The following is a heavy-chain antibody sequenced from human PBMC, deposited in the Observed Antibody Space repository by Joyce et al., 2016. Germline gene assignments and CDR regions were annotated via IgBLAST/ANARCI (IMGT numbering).Heavy chain of an antibody. D-gene: IGHD6-25*01. Sequence: QVQLVESGGGVVQPGRSLRLSCAASGLTLSNYGVHWVRQAPGKVLEWVAFISYDGIYKYYADSVKGRFTISRNNSKNTVFLEMNSLRTEDTAVYYCAKILTATYSSGWFLDYWGQGTLVTVSS. CDR2: ISYDGIYK. CDR3: AKILTATYSSGWFLDY. CDR1: GLTLSNYG. V-gene: IGHV3-30*18. J-gene: IGHJ4*02.